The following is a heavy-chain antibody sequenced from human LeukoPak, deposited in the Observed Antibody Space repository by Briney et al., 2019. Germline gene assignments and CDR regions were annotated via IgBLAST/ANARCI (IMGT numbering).Heavy chain of an antibody. J-gene: IGHJ5*02. CDR2: ISGSGGST. CDR3: AKDPRGRIVGAPDNWFDP. CDR1: GFTISNNY. Sequence: QPGGSLRLSCVASGFTISNNYMSWVRQAPGKGLEWVSAISGSGGSTYYADSVKGRFTISRDNSKNTLYLQMNSLRAEDTAVYYCAKDPRGRIVGAPDNWFDPWGQGTLVTVSS. D-gene: IGHD1-26*01. V-gene: IGHV3-23*01.